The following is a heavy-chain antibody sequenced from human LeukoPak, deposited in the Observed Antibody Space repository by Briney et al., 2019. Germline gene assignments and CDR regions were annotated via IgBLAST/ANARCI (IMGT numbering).Heavy chain of an antibody. CDR1: GGTFSSNA. Sequence: ASVKVSCKASGGTFSSNAISWVRQAPGQGLEWMGGIIPIFGIANYAQEFQGRVTITADKSTSIAYMELSSLRSEDTAVYYCASGYDDSSGYPYYYGMDVWGQGTTVTVSS. V-gene: IGHV1-69*17. J-gene: IGHJ6*02. D-gene: IGHD3-22*01. CDR3: ASGYDDSSGYPYYYGMDV. CDR2: IIPIFGIA.